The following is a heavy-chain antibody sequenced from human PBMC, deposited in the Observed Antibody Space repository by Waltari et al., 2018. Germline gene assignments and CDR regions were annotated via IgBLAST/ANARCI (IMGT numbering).Heavy chain of an antibody. D-gene: IGHD6-13*01. CDR2: IYPGSSDT. J-gene: IGHJ4*02. Sequence: EVQLVQSGAEVKKPGESLKISCKGSGYSFTSYWIGWVRQMPGKGLEWMGIIYPGSSDTRYRPSFQGQVAIAADKSISTAYLQWGSLKASGTAMYYWARRGRDRYSGISYFDYWGQGTLVTLSS. V-gene: IGHV5-51*01. CDR3: ARRGRDRYSGISYFDY. CDR1: GYSFTSYW.